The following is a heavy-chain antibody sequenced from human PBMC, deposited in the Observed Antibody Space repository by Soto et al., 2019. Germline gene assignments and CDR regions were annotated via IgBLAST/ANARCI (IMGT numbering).Heavy chain of an antibody. D-gene: IGHD3-22*01. CDR2: IYHSGST. V-gene: IGHV4-4*02. CDR1: GGSISSSNW. CDR3: ARAPYYYDSRGYYRGFDY. J-gene: IGHJ4*02. Sequence: SETLSVTCAVSGGSISSSNWWSWVRQPPGKGLEWIGEIYHSGSTNYNPSLKSRVTISVDKSKNQFSLKLSSVTAADTAVYYCARAPYYYDSRGYYRGFDYWGQGTLVTVSS.